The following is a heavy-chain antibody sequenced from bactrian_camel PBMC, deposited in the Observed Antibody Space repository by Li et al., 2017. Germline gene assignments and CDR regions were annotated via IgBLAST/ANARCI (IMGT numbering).Heavy chain of an antibody. CDR1: GFTIITGR. CDR3: AVFVAPGNYLRCRGLLTDPARWNY. J-gene: IGHJ4*01. D-gene: IGHD1*01. Sequence: HVQLVESGGDWVQTGGSLRLSCEVSGFTIITGRLGWFRQRPGKEREAVVGIYPGTGTTYYADSVKGRFIVSGYNADNAVTLQMNSLKPEDTGMYYCAVFVAPGNYLRCRGLLTDPARWNYWGQGTQVTVS. V-gene: IGHV3S1*01. CDR2: IYPGTGTT.